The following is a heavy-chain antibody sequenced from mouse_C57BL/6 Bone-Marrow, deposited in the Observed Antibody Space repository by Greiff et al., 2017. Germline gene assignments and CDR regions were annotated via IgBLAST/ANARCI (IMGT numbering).Heavy chain of an antibody. Sequence: VQLQQSGAELVRPGASVQLSCTASGFNIKDDYMHWVKQRPEQGLEWIGWIDPENGDTEYASKFQGKATITADTSSNTAYLQLSSLTSEDTAVYYCAILSNWADWYFDVWGTGTTVTVAS. CDR1: GFNIKDDY. CDR3: AILSNWADWYFDV. CDR2: IDPENGDT. V-gene: IGHV14-4*01. J-gene: IGHJ1*03. D-gene: IGHD4-1*01.